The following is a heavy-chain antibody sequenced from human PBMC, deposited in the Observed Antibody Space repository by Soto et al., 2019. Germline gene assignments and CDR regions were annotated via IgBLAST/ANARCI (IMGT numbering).Heavy chain of an antibody. CDR3: AREGSPALGYAMDA. J-gene: IGHJ6*02. Sequence: PGGSLRLSCAASGFTFSSYSMNWVRQAPGKGLEWVSYISSSSRNIYYADSVKGRFTISRDNSKNLLYLQMNSLRDEDTAVYYCAREGSPALGYAMDAWGQGTTVTVSS. D-gene: IGHD2-15*01. CDR1: GFTFSSYS. V-gene: IGHV3-48*02. CDR2: ISSSSRNI.